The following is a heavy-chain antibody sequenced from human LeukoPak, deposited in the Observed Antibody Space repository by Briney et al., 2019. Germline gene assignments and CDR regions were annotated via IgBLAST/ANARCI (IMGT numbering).Heavy chain of an antibody. CDR2: ISSSGSTI. CDR3: ARRISSSWYNYAFDI. Sequence: GGSLRLSCVASGFTFSSYEMNWVRQAPGKGLEWLSYISSSGSTIYYADSVRGRFTISRENAKRSLYLQMNSLRAEDTAVYYCARRISSSWYNYAFDIWGQGTMVTVSS. J-gene: IGHJ3*02. CDR1: GFTFSSYE. V-gene: IGHV3-48*03. D-gene: IGHD6-13*01.